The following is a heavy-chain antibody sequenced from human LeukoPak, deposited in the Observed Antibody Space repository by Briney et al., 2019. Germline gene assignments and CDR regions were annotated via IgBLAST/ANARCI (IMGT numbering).Heavy chain of an antibody. J-gene: IGHJ6*02. CDR1: GFTFDDYA. D-gene: IGHD2-15*01. Sequence: GGSLRLSCAASGFTFDDYAMHWVRQAPGKGLEWVSLISGDGGSTYYADSVKGRFTISRDNSKNSLYLRMNSLRTEDTALYYCAKDYCSGGSCYLDGMDVWGQGTTVTVSS. CDR2: ISGDGGST. V-gene: IGHV3-43*02. CDR3: AKDYCSGGSCYLDGMDV.